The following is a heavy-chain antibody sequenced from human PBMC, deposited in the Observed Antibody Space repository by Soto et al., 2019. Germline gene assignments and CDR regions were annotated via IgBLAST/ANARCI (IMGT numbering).Heavy chain of an antibody. CDR1: GYTFTSYY. J-gene: IGHJ5*02. V-gene: IGHV1-46*01. CDR3: ARVRSGGSYGSWFDP. CDR2: INPSGGST. D-gene: IGHD1-26*01. Sequence: ASVKVSCKASGYTFTSYYMHWVRQAPGQGLEWMGIINPSGGSTSYAQKYQGRVTMTRDTSTSTVYMELSSLRSEERAVYYCARVRSGGSYGSWFDPCGKGKLVTVSS.